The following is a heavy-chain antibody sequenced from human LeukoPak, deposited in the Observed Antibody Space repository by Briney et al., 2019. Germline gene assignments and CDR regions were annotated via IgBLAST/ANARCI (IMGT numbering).Heavy chain of an antibody. Sequence: PWETLSLTCTVSGGSVSSGDSYWSWIRQPPGKSLEWIGYIDNSGSTYYNPSLKSRVTISVDTSKNQFSLKPSSVTAADTAVYYCASTTTGTGTTYGYWGQGTLVTVSS. D-gene: IGHD1-1*01. CDR3: ASTTTGTGTTYGY. CDR2: IDNSGST. J-gene: IGHJ4*02. V-gene: IGHV4-30-4*01. CDR1: GGSVSSGDSY.